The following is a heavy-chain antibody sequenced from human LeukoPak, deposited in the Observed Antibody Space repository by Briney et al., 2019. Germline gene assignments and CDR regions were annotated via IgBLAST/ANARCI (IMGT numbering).Heavy chain of an antibody. D-gene: IGHD2-2*01. Sequence: SETLSLTCAVYGGSFSGYYWSWIRQPPGKGLEWIGEINHSGSTNYNPSLKSRVTISVDTSKNQFSLKLSSVTAADTAVYYCARVDQLRGYNYGMDVWGKGTTVTVSS. V-gene: IGHV4-34*01. J-gene: IGHJ6*04. CDR3: ARVDQLRGYNYGMDV. CDR2: INHSGST. CDR1: GGSFSGYY.